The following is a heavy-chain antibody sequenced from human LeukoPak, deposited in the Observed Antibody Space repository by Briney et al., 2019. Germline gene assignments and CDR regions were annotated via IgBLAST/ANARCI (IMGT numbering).Heavy chain of an antibody. V-gene: IGHV4-34*01. J-gene: IGHJ4*02. CDR2: INHSGST. Sequence: SETLSLTCAVYGGSFSGYCWSWIRQPPGKGLEWIGEINHSGSTNYNPSLKSRVTISVDTSKNQFSLKLSSVTAADTAVYYCARGHFWSGYVWGQGTLVTVSS. CDR3: ARGHFWSGYV. D-gene: IGHD3-3*02. CDR1: GGSFSGYC.